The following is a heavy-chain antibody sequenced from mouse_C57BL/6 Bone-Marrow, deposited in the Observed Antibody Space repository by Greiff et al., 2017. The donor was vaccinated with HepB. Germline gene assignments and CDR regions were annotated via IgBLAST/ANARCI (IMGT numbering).Heavy chain of an antibody. CDR1: GFTFSDAW. Sequence: EVMLVESGGGLVQPGGSMKLYCAASGFTFSDAWMDWVRQSPEKGLEWVAEIRNKANNHATYYAESVKGRFTISRDDSKSSVYLQMNSLRAEDTGIYYCTPDAMDYWGQGTSVTVSS. CDR3: TPDAMDY. CDR2: IRNKANNHAT. J-gene: IGHJ4*01. V-gene: IGHV6-6*01.